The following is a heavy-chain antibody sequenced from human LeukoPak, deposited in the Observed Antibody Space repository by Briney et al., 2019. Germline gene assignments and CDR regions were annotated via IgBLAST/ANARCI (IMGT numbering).Heavy chain of an antibody. CDR3: ARGYSSGWYEGWFDP. CDR2: IHHNGRT. J-gene: IGHJ5*02. V-gene: IGHV4-59*01. CDR1: GGSMSSYY. Sequence: SETLSLTCTVSGGSMSSYYWSWFRRPPGQGPEWIAYIHHNGRTNYNPSLRSRVTISLDTSENQFSLKVTSLTAADTAVYYCARGYSSGWYEGWFDPWGQGTRVIVSS. D-gene: IGHD6-19*01.